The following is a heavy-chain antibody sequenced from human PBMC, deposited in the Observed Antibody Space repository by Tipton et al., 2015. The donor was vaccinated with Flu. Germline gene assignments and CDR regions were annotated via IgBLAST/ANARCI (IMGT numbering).Heavy chain of an antibody. V-gene: IGHV4-61*02. CDR3: AREGGSDSWYDFQH. CDR2: VFTSGST. CDR1: GGSMTSGSFY. J-gene: IGHJ1*01. D-gene: IGHD2-15*01. Sequence: TLSLTCTVSGGSMTSGSFYWSWIRQPAGKGLEWIGRVFTSGSTNYSPSLRSRLTISIDTSKNQFSLNLTSVTAADTAVYYCAREGGSDSWYDFQHWGPGTLVTVS.